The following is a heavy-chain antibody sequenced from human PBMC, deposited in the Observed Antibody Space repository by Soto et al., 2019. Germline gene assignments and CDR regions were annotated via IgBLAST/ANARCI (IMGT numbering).Heavy chain of an antibody. CDR2: ISGAALNT. J-gene: IGHJ4*02. Sequence: EVQLLDSGGGLVQPGGSLRLSCAASGFTFSSYAMHWVRQAPGKGVEWVSTISGAALNTYYADSVKGRFTISRDSSKRTVYLQMNSLSAADTAVYYCAKDLWSGRGGGIDYWGQGTLVTVSS. CDR3: AKDLWSGRGGGIDY. V-gene: IGHV3-23*01. CDR1: GFTFSSYA. D-gene: IGHD3-3*01.